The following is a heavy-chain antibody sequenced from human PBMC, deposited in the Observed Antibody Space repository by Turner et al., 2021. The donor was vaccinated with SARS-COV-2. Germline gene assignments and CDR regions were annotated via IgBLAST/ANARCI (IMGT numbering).Heavy chain of an antibody. CDR2: ISPDVTIT. CDR1: GFTFSTYW. Sequence: EVQLVQSGGGLDQPGGSLRLSCAASGFTFSTYWMHWVRQAPGEGLVWVSRISPDVTITTHADSVKGRFTISRDNAKNTLYLQVNSLRAEDTALYYCARGGSSGYSYGFYWGQGTLVTVSS. CDR3: ARGGSSGYSYGFY. J-gene: IGHJ4*02. V-gene: IGHV3-74*01. D-gene: IGHD5-18*01.